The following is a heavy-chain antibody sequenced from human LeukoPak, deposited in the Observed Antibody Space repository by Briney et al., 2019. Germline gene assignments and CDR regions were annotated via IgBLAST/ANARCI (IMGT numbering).Heavy chain of an antibody. CDR3: ARGRYYGSGSYYIKPFDY. D-gene: IGHD3-10*01. CDR1: SDSISSSNYY. CDR2: IYTSGST. Sequence: SETLSLTCTVSSDSISSSNYYWSWIRQPAGKGLEWIGRIYTSGSTNYNPSLKSRVTMSVDTSKNQFSLELSSVTAADTAVYYCARGRYYGSGSYYIKPFDYWGQGTLVTVSS. V-gene: IGHV4-61*02. J-gene: IGHJ4*02.